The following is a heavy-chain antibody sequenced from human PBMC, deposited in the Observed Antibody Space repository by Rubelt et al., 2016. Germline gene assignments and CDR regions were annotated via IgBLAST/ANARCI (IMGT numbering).Heavy chain of an antibody. CDR1: GFSSSSHG. V-gene: IGHV3-30*18. J-gene: IGHJ4*02. D-gene: IGHD5-24*01. Sequence: QVQLVESGGGVVQPGRSLRLSCAASGFSSSSHGMHWVRQAPGKGLDWVAVISFDGQNKFYVDSVKGRFTISRDNSKNILYLQMNSLRVEDTAVYYCAKRRDGYNLDYWGQGTLVTVSS. CDR2: ISFDGQNK. CDR3: AKRRDGYNLDY.